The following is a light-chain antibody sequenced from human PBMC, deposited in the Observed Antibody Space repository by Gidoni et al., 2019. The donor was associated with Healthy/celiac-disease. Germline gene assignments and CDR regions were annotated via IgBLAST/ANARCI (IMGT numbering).Light chain of an antibody. CDR1: QSVSSN. J-gene: IGKJ3*01. CDR3: QQYNNWPPFT. V-gene: IGKV3-15*01. Sequence: VSPAERATLSCRASQSVSSNLAWYQQKPGQAPRLLIYGSSTRATGIPARFSGSGSGTEFTLTISSLQSEDFAVYYCQQYNNWPPFTFXPXTKVDIK. CDR2: GSS.